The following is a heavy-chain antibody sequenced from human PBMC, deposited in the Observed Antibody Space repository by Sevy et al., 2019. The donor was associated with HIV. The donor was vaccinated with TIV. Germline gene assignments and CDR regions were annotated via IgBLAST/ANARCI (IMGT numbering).Heavy chain of an antibody. CDR2: ISWDGGIA. V-gene: IGHV3-43*01. Sequence: GGSLRLSCAASGFSFDDYTMHWVRQAPGKGLEWVSFISWDGGIAGYADSVRDGFTISGYNDKDALSLQMNSLRTEDTALYYCAKVGAATAPVVSATPDYYYFYMDVWGKGTTVTVSS. CDR3: AKVGAATAPVVSATPDYYYFYMDV. J-gene: IGHJ6*03. D-gene: IGHD2-21*01. CDR1: GFSFDDYT.